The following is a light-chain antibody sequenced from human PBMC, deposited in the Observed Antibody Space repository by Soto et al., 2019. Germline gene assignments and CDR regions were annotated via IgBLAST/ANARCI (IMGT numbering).Light chain of an antibody. CDR3: QQYGTSPFT. CDR1: HSVASN. J-gene: IGKJ3*01. V-gene: IGKV3-20*01. CDR2: GAS. Sequence: ETVLTQSPGTLSLSPGERATLSCRASHSVASNLAWYQQKPGQAPRLLIYGASNTATGIPARFSGSGSGADFTLTISRLEPEDFAAYYCQQYGTSPFTIGPGTKVDIK.